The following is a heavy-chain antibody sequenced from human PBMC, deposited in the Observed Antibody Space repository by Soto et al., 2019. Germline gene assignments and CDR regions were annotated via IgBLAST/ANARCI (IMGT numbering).Heavy chain of an antibody. CDR1: GFTFSDYW. Sequence: EVQLVESGGGLVQPGGSLRLSCAASGFTFSDYWMSWVRQAPGKGLECVANIKTDGSEKYYVDPVKGRFTISRDTARHSLYLQMNSLRAEDTAVYYCASSMGRGGNDYLGQGTLVAV. D-gene: IGHD3-10*01. J-gene: IGHJ4*02. V-gene: IGHV3-7*05. CDR2: IKTDGSEK. CDR3: ASSMGRGGNDY.